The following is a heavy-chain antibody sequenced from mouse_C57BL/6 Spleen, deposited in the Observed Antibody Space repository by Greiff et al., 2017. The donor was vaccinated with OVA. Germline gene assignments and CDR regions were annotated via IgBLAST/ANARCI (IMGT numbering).Heavy chain of an antibody. CDR3: ASRWDVGYFDV. V-gene: IGHV2-3*01. CDR2: IWGDGST. J-gene: IGHJ1*03. Sequence: VQVVESGPGLVAPSQILSITCTVSGFSLTSYGVSWVRQPPGKGLEWLGVIWGDGSTNYHSALISRLSISKYNSKSQVFLKLNSLQTDDTATYYCASRWDVGYFDVWGTGTTVTVSS. D-gene: IGHD4-1*01. CDR1: GFSLTSYG.